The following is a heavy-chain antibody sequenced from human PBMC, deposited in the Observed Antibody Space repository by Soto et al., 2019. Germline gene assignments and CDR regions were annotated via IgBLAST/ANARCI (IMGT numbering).Heavy chain of an antibody. CDR3: ASSSYDYSNYPDY. CDR1: GFTFSSYG. Sequence: LRLSCAASGFTFSSYGMHWVRQAPGKGLEWVAVIWYDGSNKYYADSVKGRFTISRDNSKNMLYLQMNSLRAEDTAVYYCASSSYDYSNYPDYWGQGTLVTVSS. D-gene: IGHD4-4*01. V-gene: IGHV3-33*01. CDR2: IWYDGSNK. J-gene: IGHJ4*01.